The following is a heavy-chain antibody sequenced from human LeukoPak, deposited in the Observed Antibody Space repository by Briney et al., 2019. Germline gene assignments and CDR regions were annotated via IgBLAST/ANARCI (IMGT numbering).Heavy chain of an antibody. D-gene: IGHD2-2*01. Sequence: SETLSLTCTVSDDSISDYYRGWIRQPPGKGLEWIGRIYTSGSTNYNPSLKSRVTISVDTSKNQFSLKLSSVTAADTAVYYCARPLGYCSSNSCPQSWFDPWGQGTLVTVSS. CDR2: IYTSGST. CDR3: ARPLGYCSSNSCPQSWFDP. V-gene: IGHV4-4*07. J-gene: IGHJ5*02. CDR1: DDSISDYY.